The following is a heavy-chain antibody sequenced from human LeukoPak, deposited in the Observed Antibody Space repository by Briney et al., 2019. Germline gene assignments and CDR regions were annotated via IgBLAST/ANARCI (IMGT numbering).Heavy chain of an antibody. J-gene: IGHJ3*02. CDR1: GFTFSSYG. CDR2: IWYDGSNK. CDR3: ARADLINDAFDI. D-gene: IGHD3-16*01. V-gene: IGHV3-33*01. Sequence: GRSLRLSCAASGFTFSSYGMHWVRQAPGKGLEWVAVIWYDGSNKFYADSVKGRFTISRDNAKNSLSLQMNSLRAEDTAVYFCARADLINDAFDIWGQGTMVTVSS.